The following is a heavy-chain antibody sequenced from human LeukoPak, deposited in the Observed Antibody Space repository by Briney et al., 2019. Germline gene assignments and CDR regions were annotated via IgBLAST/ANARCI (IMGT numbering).Heavy chain of an antibody. D-gene: IGHD4-17*01. J-gene: IGHJ4*02. CDR1: GFTFSSYA. Sequence: GGSLRLSCAASGFTFSSYAMSWVRQAPGKGLEWVSAISGSGGSTYYADSVKGRFTISRDNAKNSLYLQMNSLRAEDTAVYYCARDWLTTVTTLLDYWGQGTLVTVSS. CDR2: ISGSGGST. CDR3: ARDWLTTVTTLLDY. V-gene: IGHV3-23*01.